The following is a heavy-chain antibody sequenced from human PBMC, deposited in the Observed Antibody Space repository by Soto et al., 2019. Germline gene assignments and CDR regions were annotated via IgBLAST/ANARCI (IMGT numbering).Heavy chain of an antibody. J-gene: IGHJ6*02. Sequence: GESLKISCKGSGYSFTSYWISWVRQMPGKGLEWMGRIDPSDSYTNYSPSFQGHVTISADKSISTAYLQWSSLKASDTAMYYCARAYYYGSGSYYYYGMDVSGQGTTVTVSS. CDR3: ARAYYYGSGSYYYYGMDV. CDR2: IDPSDSYT. CDR1: GYSFTSYW. V-gene: IGHV5-10-1*01. D-gene: IGHD3-10*01.